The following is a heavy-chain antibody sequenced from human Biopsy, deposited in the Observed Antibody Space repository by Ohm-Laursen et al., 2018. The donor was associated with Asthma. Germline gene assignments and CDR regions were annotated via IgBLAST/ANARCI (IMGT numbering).Heavy chain of an antibody. CDR1: GGTFNTYV. V-gene: IGHV1-69*13. D-gene: IGHD2-2*01. CDR3: ARKAGSCISRTCYSLDF. Sequence: VKISCKSLGGTFNTYVIGWVRQAPGQGLEGMGGINSVFGTTTYPQKFQDRVTITADDSTSTVYMELSSLRSEDTAVYYCARKAGSCISRTCYSLDFWGQGTLVTVSS. CDR2: INSVFGTT. J-gene: IGHJ4*02.